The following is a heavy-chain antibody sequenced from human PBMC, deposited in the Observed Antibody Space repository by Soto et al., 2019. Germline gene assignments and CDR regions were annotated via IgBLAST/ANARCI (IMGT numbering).Heavy chain of an antibody. CDR3: ARDLNDFWSGYYHYYYGMDV. Sequence: ASVKVSCKASGYIFTSYGISWVRQAPGQGLEWMGWSSAHNGDTKYAQMFQGRVTMTTDTSTSTAYMELRSLRSDDTAVYYCARDLNDFWSGYYHYYYGMDVWGQGTTVTVSS. V-gene: IGHV1-18*01. CDR2: SSAHNGDT. D-gene: IGHD3-3*01. CDR1: GYIFTSYG. J-gene: IGHJ6*02.